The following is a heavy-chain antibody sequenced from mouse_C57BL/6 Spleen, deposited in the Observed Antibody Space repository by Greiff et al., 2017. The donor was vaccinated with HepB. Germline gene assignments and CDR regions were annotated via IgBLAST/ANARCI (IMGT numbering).Heavy chain of an antibody. V-gene: IGHV1-42*01. J-gene: IGHJ3*01. D-gene: IGHD2-3*01. Sequence: EVQLQQSGPELVKPGASVKISCKASGYSFTGYYMNWVKQSPEKSLEWIGEINPSTGGTTYNQKFKAKATLTVDKSSSTAYMQLKSLTSEDSAVYYCARSFDGYGFAYWGQGTLVTVSA. CDR1: GYSFTGYY. CDR3: ARSFDGYGFAY. CDR2: INPSTGGT.